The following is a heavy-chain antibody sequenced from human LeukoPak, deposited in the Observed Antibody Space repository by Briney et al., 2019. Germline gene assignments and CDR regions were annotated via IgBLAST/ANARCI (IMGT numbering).Heavy chain of an antibody. D-gene: IGHD6-13*01. CDR2: ISSSSSYI. Sequence: GGSLRLSCAASGFTFSSYSVNWVRQAPGKGLEWVSSISSSSSYIYYADSVKGRFTISRDNAKNSLYLQMNSLRAEDTAVYYCARDSSSGTNWFDPWGQGTLVTVSS. CDR1: GFTFSSYS. CDR3: ARDSSSGTNWFDP. J-gene: IGHJ5*02. V-gene: IGHV3-21*01.